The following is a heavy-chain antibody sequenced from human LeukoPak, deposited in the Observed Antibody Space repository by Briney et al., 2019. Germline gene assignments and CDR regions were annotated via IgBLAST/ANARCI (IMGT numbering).Heavy chain of an antibody. D-gene: IGHD3-10*01. CDR1: GDSISSTSYY. CDR2: IYNSGTT. V-gene: IGHV4-39*01. CDR3: ASRVYGLGSFNY. J-gene: IGHJ4*01. Sequence: SETLSLTCTGSGDSISSTSYYWDWIRQPPGKGLEWIGSIYNSGTTYYNPSLKSRFTISVDTSKNQFSLKVSSVTAADTAVYYCASRVYGLGSFNYWGQGTLVTVSS.